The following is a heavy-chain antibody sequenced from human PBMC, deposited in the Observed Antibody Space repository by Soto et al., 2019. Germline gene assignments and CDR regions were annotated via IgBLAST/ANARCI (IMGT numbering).Heavy chain of an antibody. Sequence: ASVKVSCKVSGYTLTELSMHWVRQAPGKGLEWMGGFDPEDGETIYAQKFQGRVTMTEDASTDTAYMELRSLRSDDTAVYYCARDIRVVPAAMSWFGAFDIWGQGTMVTVSS. CDR3: ARDIRVVPAAMSWFGAFDI. V-gene: IGHV1-24*01. CDR1: GYTLTELS. CDR2: FDPEDGET. D-gene: IGHD2-2*01. J-gene: IGHJ3*02.